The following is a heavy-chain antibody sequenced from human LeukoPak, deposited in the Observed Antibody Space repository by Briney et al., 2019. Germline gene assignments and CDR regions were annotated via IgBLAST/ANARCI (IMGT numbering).Heavy chain of an antibody. V-gene: IGHV1-69*13. CDR1: GGTFSGYA. Sequence: ASVKVSCKASGGTFSGYAFNWVRQAPGQGLEWMGGIIPGFGATDYADKFQGGVTITADEFTSTAYIDLTSLRSDDTTIYFCAAPLRAGYMYGFQSWGQGTLVTVSS. CDR3: AAPLRAGYMYGFQS. D-gene: IGHD5-18*01. J-gene: IGHJ5*02. CDR2: IIPGFGAT.